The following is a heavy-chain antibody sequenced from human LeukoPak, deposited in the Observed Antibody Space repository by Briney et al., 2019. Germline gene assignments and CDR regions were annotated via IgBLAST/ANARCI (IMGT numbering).Heavy chain of an antibody. Sequence: SETLSLTCSVSGGSVSSYYWSWIRQPPGKGLEWIGCVYYTGSTNYNPSLKSRVTMFEDKSKNQFSLRLYSVTVADTAVYYCARHFAYSSSSYFDYWGQGSLVTVSS. CDR2: VYYTGST. J-gene: IGHJ4*02. V-gene: IGHV4-59*08. CDR1: GGSVSSYY. D-gene: IGHD6-6*01. CDR3: ARHFAYSSSSYFDY.